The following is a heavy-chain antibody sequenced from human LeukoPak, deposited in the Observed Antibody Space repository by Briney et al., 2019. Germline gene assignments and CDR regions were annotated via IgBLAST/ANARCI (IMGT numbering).Heavy chain of an antibody. D-gene: IGHD1-14*01. CDR3: ARDRLGGDLTGESLY. J-gene: IGHJ4*02. CDR1: GYLFNNVG. Sequence: ASVKVSCTTSGYLFNNVGITWVRQAPGQGLEWMGWISAYNGNTHYAQNLRDRLTITTDASTNSAHMELRSLRSGDTAVYYCARDRLGGDLTGESLYWGQGTRVTVSS. CDR2: ISAYNGNT. V-gene: IGHV1-18*01.